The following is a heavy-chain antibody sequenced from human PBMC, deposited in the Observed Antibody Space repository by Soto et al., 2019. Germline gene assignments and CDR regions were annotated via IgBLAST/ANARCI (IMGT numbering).Heavy chain of an antibody. J-gene: IGHJ4*02. CDR3: AKDPQQLIVYFDY. V-gene: IGHV3-15*07. CDR2: IKSKTDGGTP. Sequence: GGSLRLSCAASGFTFNNAWINWVRQAPGKGLEWVGRIKSKTDGGTPDYAAPVKGRFAISRDDSKNMVYLQMNSLKTEDTAVYYCAKDPQQLIVYFDYWGQGTQVTVSS. D-gene: IGHD6-13*01. CDR1: GFTFNNAW.